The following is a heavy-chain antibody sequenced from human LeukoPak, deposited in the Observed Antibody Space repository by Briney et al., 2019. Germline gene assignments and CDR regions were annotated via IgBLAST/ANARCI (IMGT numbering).Heavy chain of an antibody. Sequence: GGSLRLSCAASGFTFSSYAMSWVRQIPGKGLEWVSGINGNGGSTNYADSVKGRFTISKDNSKNTVDLQMNGLRAEDTAVYYCARAVTWIDPWGQGTLVIVYS. CDR3: ARAVTWIDP. V-gene: IGHV3-23*01. CDR1: GFTFSSYA. CDR2: INGNGGST. J-gene: IGHJ5*02.